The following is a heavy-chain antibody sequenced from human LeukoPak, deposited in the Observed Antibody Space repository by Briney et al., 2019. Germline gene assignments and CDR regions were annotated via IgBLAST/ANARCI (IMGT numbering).Heavy chain of an antibody. J-gene: IGHJ4*02. CDR3: VRRDTGWNYFDY. Sequence: PSETLSLTCAVSGGSITSHYWGWIRQPPGKGLQWIGDIYYTGKINYNPSLKSRVTITLDTSKDHLSLNLTSVLAADTAIYYCVRRDTGWNYFDYWGQGILVTVSS. CDR2: IYYTGKI. CDR1: GGSITSHY. D-gene: IGHD6-19*01. V-gene: IGHV4-59*08.